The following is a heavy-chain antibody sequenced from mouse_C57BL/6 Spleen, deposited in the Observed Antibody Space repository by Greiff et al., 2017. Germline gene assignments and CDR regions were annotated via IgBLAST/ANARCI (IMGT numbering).Heavy chain of an antibody. CDR2: INPSTGYT. V-gene: IGHV1-4*01. J-gene: IGHJ3*01. Sequence: VQLQQSGAELARPGASVTMSCKASGYTFTSYTMHWVKQRPGQGLEWIGYINPSTGYTKYNQKFKDKATLTADKSSSTAYMQLSSLTSEDSAVYYSAGPHENYYVSREFAYWGQGTLVTVSA. CDR3: AGPHENYYVSREFAY. D-gene: IGHD1-1*01. CDR1: GYTFTSYT.